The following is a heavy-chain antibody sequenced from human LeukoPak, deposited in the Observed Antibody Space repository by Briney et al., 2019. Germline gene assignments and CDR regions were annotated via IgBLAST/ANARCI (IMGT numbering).Heavy chain of an antibody. CDR3: ARRLSSSSWSDY. V-gene: IGHV5-51*01. D-gene: IGHD2-2*01. Sequence: GESLKISCKGSGYSFTNYWIAWVRQMPGKGLEWVGIIYPGDSDTRYSPSFQGQVTISADQSTSIAYLQWSSLKASDTAMYYCARRLSSSSWSDYWGQGTLVTVSS. CDR1: GYSFTNYW. CDR2: IYPGDSDT. J-gene: IGHJ4*02.